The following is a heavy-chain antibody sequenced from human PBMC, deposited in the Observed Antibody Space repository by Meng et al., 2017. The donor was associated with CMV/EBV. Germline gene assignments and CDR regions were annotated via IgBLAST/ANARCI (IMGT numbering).Heavy chain of an antibody. V-gene: IGHV1-2*02. D-gene: IGHD6-19*01. J-gene: IGHJ6*02. CDR2: INPNSGGT. CDR1: GYTFTGYY. Sequence: ASVQVSCKASGYTFTGYYMHWVRQAPGQGLEWMGWINPNSGGTNYAQKFQGRVTMTRDTSISTAYMELSRLRSDDTAVYYCARIAVADFYYYYGMDVWGQGTTVTVSS. CDR3: ARIAVADFYYYYGMDV.